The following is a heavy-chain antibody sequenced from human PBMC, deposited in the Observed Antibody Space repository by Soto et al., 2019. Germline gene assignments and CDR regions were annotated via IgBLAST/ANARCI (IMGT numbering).Heavy chain of an antibody. J-gene: IGHJ6*02. CDR1: GFTFSSYA. V-gene: IGHV3-23*01. CDR3: VKTIEVEGSFIVVVSAARDYDYYYGMDV. D-gene: IGHD2-2*01. CDR2: ISGSGGST. Sequence: GGSLRLSCAASGFTFSSYAMSWVRQAPGKGLEWVSAISGSGGSTYYADSVKGRFTISRDNSKNTLYLQMNSLRAEDTAVYYCVKTIEVEGSFIVVVSAARDYDYYYGMDVWGQGTTVTVSS.